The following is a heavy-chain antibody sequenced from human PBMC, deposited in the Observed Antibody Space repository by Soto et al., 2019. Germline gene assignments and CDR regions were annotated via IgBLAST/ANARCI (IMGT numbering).Heavy chain of an antibody. Sequence: KPSETLSLTCTVSGGSISSSSYYWGWIRQPPGKGLEWIGSIYYSGSTYYNPSLKSRVTISVDTSKNQFSLKLSSVTAADTAVYYCARQWFGELLRVANWFDPWGQGTLVTVSS. CDR1: GGSISSSSYY. V-gene: IGHV4-39*01. CDR2: IYYSGST. D-gene: IGHD3-10*01. CDR3: ARQWFGELLRVANWFDP. J-gene: IGHJ5*02.